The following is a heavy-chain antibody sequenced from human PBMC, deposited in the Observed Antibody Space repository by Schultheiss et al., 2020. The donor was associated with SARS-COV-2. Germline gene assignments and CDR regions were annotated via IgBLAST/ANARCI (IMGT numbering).Heavy chain of an antibody. CDR3: AIGTGYSYELGGFDY. Sequence: KISCKASGYTFTSYYMHWVRQAPGQGLEWMGGIIPIFGTANYAQKFQGRVTMTTDTSTNTAYMELRSLRSDDTAVYYCAIGTGYSYELGGFDYWGQGTLVTVSS. D-gene: IGHD5-18*01. V-gene: IGHV1-69*05. CDR2: IIPIFGTA. J-gene: IGHJ4*02. CDR1: GYTFTSYY.